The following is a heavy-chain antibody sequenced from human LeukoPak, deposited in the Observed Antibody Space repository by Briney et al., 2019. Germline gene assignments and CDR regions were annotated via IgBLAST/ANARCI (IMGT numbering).Heavy chain of an antibody. CDR2: IYYSGST. CDR1: GGSLSSGGYY. Sequence: SETLSLTCTVSGGSLSSGGYYWSWIRQHPGKGLEWIGYIYYSGSTYYNPSLKSRVTISVDPSKNQFSLKLSSVTAADTAVYYCARGPSPASTDTAMVLNWFDPWGQGTLVTVSS. D-gene: IGHD5-18*01. CDR3: ARGPSPASTDTAMVLNWFDP. V-gene: IGHV4-31*03. J-gene: IGHJ5*02.